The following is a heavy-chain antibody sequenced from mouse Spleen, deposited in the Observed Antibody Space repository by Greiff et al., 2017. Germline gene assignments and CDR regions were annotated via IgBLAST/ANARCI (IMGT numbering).Heavy chain of an antibody. CDR1: GFTFSSYA. CDR2: INSNGGST. Sequence: DVKLVESGGGLVKPGGSLKLSCAASGFTFSSYAMSWVRQTPEKRLEWVAAINSNGGSTYYPDTVKDRFTISRDNAKNTLYLQMSSLRSEDTALYYCARQKLRFFDYWGQGTTLTVSS. D-gene: IGHD1-1*01. J-gene: IGHJ2*01. V-gene: IGHV5-6-2*01. CDR3: ARQKLRFFDY.